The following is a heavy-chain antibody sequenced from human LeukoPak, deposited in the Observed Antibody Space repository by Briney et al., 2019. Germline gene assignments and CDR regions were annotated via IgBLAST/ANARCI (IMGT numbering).Heavy chain of an antibody. CDR3: ATEKVFAFDI. J-gene: IGHJ3*02. V-gene: IGHV3-48*02. Sequence: GGSLRLSCAASGFTFTTYSMNWVRQAPGKGLQWVSYISITSRTTNYADSVKGRFTISRDSAKNSLYLQMNSLRDEDTAVYYCATEKVFAFDIWGQGTVVTVSS. CDR2: ISITSRTT. CDR1: GFTFTTYS.